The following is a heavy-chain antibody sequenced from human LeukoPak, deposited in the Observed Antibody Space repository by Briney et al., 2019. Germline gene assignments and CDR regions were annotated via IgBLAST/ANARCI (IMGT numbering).Heavy chain of an antibody. V-gene: IGHV3-23*01. CDR3: ASGHYYDSSGYYSY. CDR1: GFTFSSYA. Sequence: GGPLRLSCAASGFTFSSYAMSWVRQAPGKGLEWVSAISGSGGSTYYADSVKGRFTISRDNSKNTLYLQMNSLRAEDTAVYYCASGHYYDSSGYYSYWGQGTLVTVSS. J-gene: IGHJ4*02. D-gene: IGHD3-22*01. CDR2: ISGSGGST.